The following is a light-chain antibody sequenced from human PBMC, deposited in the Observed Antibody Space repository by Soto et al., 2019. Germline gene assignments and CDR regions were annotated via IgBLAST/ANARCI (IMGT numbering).Light chain of an antibody. V-gene: IGLV2-14*01. CDR2: EVT. J-gene: IGLJ2*01. Sequence: QSALTQPASVSGSLGQSITISCTGTSSDVGGYNYVSWYQQHPGKDPKVVIFEVTKRPSGVSSRISGSKSGNTASLAVSGLKAAAEGDYYCNSYTSSRTVRFGGGTMRIVL. CDR1: SSDVGGYNY. CDR3: NSYTSSRTVR.